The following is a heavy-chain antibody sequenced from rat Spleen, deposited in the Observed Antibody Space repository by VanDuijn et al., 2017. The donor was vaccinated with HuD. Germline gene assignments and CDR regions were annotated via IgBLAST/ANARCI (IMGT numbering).Heavy chain of an antibody. CDR3: ARYSTSYVMDA. D-gene: IGHD1-2*01. CDR1: GFSLTDYS. Sequence: VQLKESGPGLVQSSQTLSLTCTVSGFSLTDYSVHWVRQPPGKGLEWMGVMWSGGSTAYNSALKSRLSISRGTSKSQVFLKMNSLQPEDTATYYCARYSTSYVMDAWGQGASVTVSS. CDR2: MWSGGST. V-gene: IGHV2S63*01. J-gene: IGHJ4*01.